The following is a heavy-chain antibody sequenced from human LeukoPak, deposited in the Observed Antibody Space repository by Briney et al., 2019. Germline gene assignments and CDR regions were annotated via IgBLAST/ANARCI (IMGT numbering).Heavy chain of an antibody. D-gene: IGHD6-19*01. V-gene: IGHV4-59*01. Sequence: SETLSLTCTGSGGSISSYYWSWIRQPPGKGLEWIGYIYYSGSTNYNPSLKSRVTISVDTSKNQFSLKLSSVTAADTAVYYCAREYSSGWGLDYWGQGTLVTVSS. CDR2: IYYSGST. CDR3: AREYSSGWGLDY. CDR1: GGSISSYY. J-gene: IGHJ4*02.